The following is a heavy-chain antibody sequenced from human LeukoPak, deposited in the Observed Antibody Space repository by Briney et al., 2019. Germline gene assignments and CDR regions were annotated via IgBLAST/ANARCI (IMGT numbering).Heavy chain of an antibody. CDR1: GGSINSGTFY. Sequence: PSETLSLTCTVSGGSINSGTFYWGWIRQPPGKGLEWIGSMYYDGSSYYNLSLKSRVTTSVDTSKNQFSLKLTSVTAADTAVYFCARRSDSGSDDGEDYFDYWGQGTLVTVSS. J-gene: IGHJ4*02. CDR3: ARRSDSGSDDGEDYFDY. D-gene: IGHD1-26*01. CDR2: MYYDGSS. V-gene: IGHV4-39*01.